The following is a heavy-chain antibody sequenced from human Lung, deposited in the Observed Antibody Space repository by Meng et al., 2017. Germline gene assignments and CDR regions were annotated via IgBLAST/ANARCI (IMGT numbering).Heavy chain of an antibody. CDR3: ARGSVSFDL. Sequence: QVQLQESGPGLVKSSETLSLSCTVSGGSISSSSWSWIRQPPGKALEWMXFVTHSGFPTYNPSLKSRAMISLDTSKSQFSLKLTSVTSADTAVYYCARGSVSFDLWGQGALVTVSS. J-gene: IGHJ4*02. CDR1: GGSISSSS. D-gene: IGHD5/OR15-5a*01. V-gene: IGHV4-59*01. CDR2: VTHSGFP.